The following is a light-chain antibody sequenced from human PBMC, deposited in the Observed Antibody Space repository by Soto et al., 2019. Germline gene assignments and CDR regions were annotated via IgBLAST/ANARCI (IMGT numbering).Light chain of an antibody. CDR2: AAS. J-gene: IGKJ1*01. Sequence: DIHMPLAPASLCASVGDRVTITCRASQSISSYLNWYQQKPGKAPKLLIYAASSLQSGVPSRFSGSGSGTDFTLTISSLQPEDFATYYCQQSYSTPRTFGQGTKVEIK. CDR3: QQSYSTPRT. V-gene: IGKV1-39*01. CDR1: QSISSY.